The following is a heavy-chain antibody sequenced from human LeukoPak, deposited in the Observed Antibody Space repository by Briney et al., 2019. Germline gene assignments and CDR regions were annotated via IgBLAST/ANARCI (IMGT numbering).Heavy chain of an antibody. Sequence: ASVKVSCKVSGYTLTELSMHWVRQAPGEGLEWMGIINPSGGSTSYAQKFQGRVTMTRDTSTSTVYMELSSLRSEDTAVYYCARVAAEVVGVPGAIGFGWLRRDYYYMDVWGKGTTVTVSS. D-gene: IGHD2-2*02. CDR1: GYTLTELS. J-gene: IGHJ6*03. CDR2: INPSGGST. CDR3: ARVAAEVVGVPGAIGFGWLRRDYYYMDV. V-gene: IGHV1-46*01.